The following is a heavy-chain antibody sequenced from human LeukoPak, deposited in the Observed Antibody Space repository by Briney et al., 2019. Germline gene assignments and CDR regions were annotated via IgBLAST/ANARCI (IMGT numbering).Heavy chain of an antibody. D-gene: IGHD5-18*01. CDR1: GFTFSSYG. J-gene: IGHJ5*02. V-gene: IGHV3-30*18. CDR3: AKDRGTAMVTGWFDP. CDR2: ITNDGSNK. Sequence: PGGSLRLSCAASGFTFSSYGMHWVRQAPGKGLEWVAVITNDGSNKNYADSAKGRFTISRTNSKNTMYLQMNSLRAEDTAVYYCAKDRGTAMVTGWFDPWGQGTLVTVS.